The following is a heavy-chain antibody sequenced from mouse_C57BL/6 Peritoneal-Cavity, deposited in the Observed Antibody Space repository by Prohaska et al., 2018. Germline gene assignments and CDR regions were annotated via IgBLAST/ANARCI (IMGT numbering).Heavy chain of an antibody. Sequence: EVKLEESGGGLVQPGGSMKLSCVASGFTFSNYWMNWVRQSPEKGLEWVAQIRLKSDNYGTHYAESVKGRFTISRDDSKSSVYLQMNNLRAEDTGIYYCTRKFDYAMDYWGQGTSVTVSS. CDR3: TRKFDYAMDY. V-gene: IGHV6-3*01. CDR1: GFTFSNYW. CDR2: IRLKSDNYGT. J-gene: IGHJ4*01.